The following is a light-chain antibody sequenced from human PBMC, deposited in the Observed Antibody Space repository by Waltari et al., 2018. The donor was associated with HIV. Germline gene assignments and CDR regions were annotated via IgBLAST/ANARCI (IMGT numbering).Light chain of an antibody. CDR2: VVA. Sequence: HSALTQPASVSGSPGQSVTISCSGISFETDIFTFVSWYQQHPGKAPRLILYVVAYRSEGVPFRFSGSKSGDTASLTISGLQSDDEAYYYCASHSTSDFLMFSGGTKLTVL. CDR3: ASHSTSDFLM. J-gene: IGLJ3*02. V-gene: IGLV2-14*01. CDR1: SFETDIFTF.